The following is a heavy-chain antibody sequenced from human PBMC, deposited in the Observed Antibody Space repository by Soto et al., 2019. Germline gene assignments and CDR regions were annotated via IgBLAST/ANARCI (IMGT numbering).Heavy chain of an antibody. CDR2: IYSSGGT. CDR3: ARDGGDYYGIDA. V-gene: IGHV4-31*03. Sequence: QVQLQESGPGLVKPSQTLALTCTVSGGSISTAGYYWTWIRHLPGKGLEWIGNIYSSGGTHYNPSLRSRVTISVDTSKNQFSLKLTSVTAADTAMYYCARDGGDYYGIDAWGQGTTATVSS. D-gene: IGHD3-16*01. CDR1: GGSISTAGYY. J-gene: IGHJ6*02.